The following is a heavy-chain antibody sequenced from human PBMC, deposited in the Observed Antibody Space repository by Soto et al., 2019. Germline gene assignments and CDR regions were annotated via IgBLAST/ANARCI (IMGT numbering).Heavy chain of an antibody. CDR3: AKVANVGVVVEYFDH. CDR2: ISSTGRRT. CDR1: GFNFANYA. J-gene: IGHJ4*02. Sequence: GGSLRLSCGSSGFNFANYARGWVRQAPAKGLEWVSGISSTGRRTYYADSERGRFSIASDNSENMMDLQITSLTAEDPAVYFCAKVANVGVVVEYFDHWGQGPLVTVSS. V-gene: IGHV3-23*01. D-gene: IGHD3-3*01.